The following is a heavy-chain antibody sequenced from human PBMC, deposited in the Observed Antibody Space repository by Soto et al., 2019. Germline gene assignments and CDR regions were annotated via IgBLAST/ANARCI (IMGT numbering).Heavy chain of an antibody. D-gene: IGHD4-17*01. V-gene: IGHV1-69*02. J-gene: IGHJ4*02. CDR3: ARSGTTVTNYFDY. CDR1: GGTFSSYT. Sequence: QVQLVQSGAEVKKPGSSVKVSCKASGGTFSSYTISWVRQSPGQGIEWLGRIIPILGIANYAQKFQGRVTITADKSTSTADMELSSLRSEDTAVYYCARSGTTVTNYFDYWGQGTLVTVSS. CDR2: IIPILGIA.